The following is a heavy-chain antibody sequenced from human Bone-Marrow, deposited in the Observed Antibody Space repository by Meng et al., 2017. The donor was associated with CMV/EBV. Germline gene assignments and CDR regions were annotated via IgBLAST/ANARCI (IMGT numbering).Heavy chain of an antibody. D-gene: IGHD2-15*01. Sequence: SGPTLVKPTQTLTLTCTFSGFSLSTGGVRVSWIRQPPGKALEWLARIDWDDDKFYSTSLETRLTISKDTPRNQVVLTMTNMDPVDTATYYCARTAQWSYDAFDIWGQGTMVTVSS. J-gene: IGHJ3*02. CDR3: ARTAQWSYDAFDI. CDR1: GFSLSTGGVR. V-gene: IGHV2-70D*14. CDR2: IDWDDDK.